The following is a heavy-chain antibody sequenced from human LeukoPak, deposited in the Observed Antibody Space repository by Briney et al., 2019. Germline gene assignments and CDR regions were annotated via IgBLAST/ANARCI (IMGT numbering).Heavy chain of an antibody. V-gene: IGHV3-64D*09. Sequence: GGSLRLSCSASGFPFSSYAIHWVRQAPGKGLEYVSAISDSGGSTYYADSVKGRFTISRDNSKNTLYLQMSSLRAEDTAVYFCVRGYSFGPYGMDVWGQGTTVTVSS. CDR1: GFPFSSYA. J-gene: IGHJ6*02. D-gene: IGHD2-15*01. CDR3: VRGYSFGPYGMDV. CDR2: ISDSGGST.